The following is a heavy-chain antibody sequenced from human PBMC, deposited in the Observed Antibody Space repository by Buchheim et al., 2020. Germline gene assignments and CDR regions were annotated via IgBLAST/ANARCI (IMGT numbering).Heavy chain of an antibody. D-gene: IGHD4-17*01. CDR1: GFTFSNAW. J-gene: IGHJ6*02. V-gene: IGHV3-15*04. CDR2: IESKTDGGTT. CDR3: TSTTVTTHYYYYGMDV. Sequence: EVQLVESGGGLVKPGGSLRLSCAASGFTFSNAWMSWVRQAPGKGLEWVGRIESKTDGGTTDYAAPGKGRFTIPRDDSKNMLYLQMNSLKTEDTAVYYCTSTTVTTHYYYYGMDVWGQGTT.